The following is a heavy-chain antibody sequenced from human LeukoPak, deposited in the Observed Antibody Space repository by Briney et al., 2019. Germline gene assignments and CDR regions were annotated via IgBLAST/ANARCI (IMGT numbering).Heavy chain of an antibody. CDR2: IYHSGST. D-gene: IGHD6-6*01. V-gene: IGHV4-38-2*02. CDR3: ARVDYSSSFFTPYDNWFDP. CDR1: GYSISSGYY. Sequence: PSETLSLTCTVSGYSISSGYYWGWVRQPPGKGLEWIGSIYHSGSTYYNPSLKSRVTISVDTSKNQFSLKLSSVTAADTAVYYCARVDYSSSFFTPYDNWFDPWGQGTLVTVSS. J-gene: IGHJ5*02.